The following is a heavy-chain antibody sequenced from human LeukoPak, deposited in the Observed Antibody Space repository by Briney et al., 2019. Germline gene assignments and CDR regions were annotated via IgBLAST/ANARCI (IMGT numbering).Heavy chain of an antibody. CDR2: IKQDGSEK. Sequence: PGGSLRLSCAASGFTFSSYDVNWVRQAPGKGLEWVANIKQDGSEKYYVDSVKGRPTISRDNAKSSLYLQMNSLRAEDTAIYYCARDLEYSSSSDYWGQGTLVTVSS. CDR1: GFTFSSYD. V-gene: IGHV3-7*01. CDR3: ARDLEYSSSSDY. D-gene: IGHD6-6*01. J-gene: IGHJ4*02.